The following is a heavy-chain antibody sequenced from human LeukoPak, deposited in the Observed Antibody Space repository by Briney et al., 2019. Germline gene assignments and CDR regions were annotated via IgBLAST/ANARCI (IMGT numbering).Heavy chain of an antibody. J-gene: IGHJ4*02. V-gene: IGHV1-8*03. CDR3: ARVGPSYYDILTGHIYQRNFDY. CDR2: MNPNSGNA. Sequence: ASVKVSCKASGYTFTSYAMNWVRQATGQGLEWMGWMNPNSGNAGYAQKFQGRVTITRNTSISTAYMELSSLRSEDTAVYYCARVGPSYYDILTGHIYQRNFDYWGQGTLVTVSS. D-gene: IGHD3-9*01. CDR1: GYTFTSYA.